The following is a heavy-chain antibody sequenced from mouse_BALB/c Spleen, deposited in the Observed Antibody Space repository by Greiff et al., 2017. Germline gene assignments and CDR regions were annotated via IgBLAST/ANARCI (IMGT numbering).Heavy chain of an antibody. CDR3: ARSLLRGAMDY. Sequence: DVHLVESGGGLVKPGGSLKLSCAASGFTFSSYAMSWVRQSPEKRLEWVAEISSGGSYTYYPDTVTGRFTISRDNAKNTLYLEMSSLRSEDTAMYYCARSLLRGAMDYWGQGTSVTVSS. CDR1: GFTFSSYA. J-gene: IGHJ4*01. CDR2: ISSGGSYT. D-gene: IGHD1-1*01. V-gene: IGHV5-9-4*01.